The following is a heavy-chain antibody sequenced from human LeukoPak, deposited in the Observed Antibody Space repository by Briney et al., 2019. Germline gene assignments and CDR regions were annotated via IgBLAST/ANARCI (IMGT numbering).Heavy chain of an antibody. Sequence: ASVKVSCKASGYTFTGYYMHWVRQAPGQGLEWMGWINPNSGGTNYAQKFQGRVTMTRDTSSNTAYMELRSLKSDDTAVYYCARGDHCSTTTCYSYYYGMDVWGQGTTVTVYS. D-gene: IGHD2-2*01. CDR3: ARGDHCSTTTCYSYYYGMDV. CDR2: INPNSGGT. V-gene: IGHV1-2*02. CDR1: GYTFTGYY. J-gene: IGHJ6*02.